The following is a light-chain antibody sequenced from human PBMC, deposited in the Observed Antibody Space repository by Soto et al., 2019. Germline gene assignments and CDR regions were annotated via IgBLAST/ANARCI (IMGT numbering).Light chain of an antibody. J-gene: IGLJ2*01. CDR3: SSHAGRGTVV. CDR2: EAT. Sequence: QSVLTQPASVSGSPGQSITVSCTGTSSDVGKYNLVSWYQQHPGKAPKLMIYEATKRPSGVSNRFSGSKSANTASLTISGLQAEDEADYYRSSHAGRGTVVFGGGTKLTVL. V-gene: IGLV2-23*01. CDR1: SSDVGKYNL.